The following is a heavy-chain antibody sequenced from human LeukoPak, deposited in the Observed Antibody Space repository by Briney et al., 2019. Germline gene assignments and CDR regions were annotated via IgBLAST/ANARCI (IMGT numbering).Heavy chain of an antibody. Sequence: GGSLRLSCAASGFTFSSYGMHWVRQAPGKGLEWVAVISYDGSNKYYADSVKGRFTISRDNSKNTLYLQMNSLRAEDTAVYYCAKGRVAVAGYYFDYWGQGTLVTVSS. V-gene: IGHV3-30*18. CDR3: AKGRVAVAGYYFDY. D-gene: IGHD6-19*01. J-gene: IGHJ4*02. CDR2: ISYDGSNK. CDR1: GFTFSSYG.